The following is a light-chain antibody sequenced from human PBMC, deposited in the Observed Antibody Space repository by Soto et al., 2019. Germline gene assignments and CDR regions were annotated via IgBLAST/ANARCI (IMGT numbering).Light chain of an antibody. Sequence: QSVLTQPPSASGSPGQSVTISCTGSSSDVGGYKYVSWYQQYPGKAPKLMIYAVNKRPSGVPDRFSGSKSGNTASLTVSGLQAEDEADYYCSSYAASNNYIFGPATKVALL. J-gene: IGLJ1*01. CDR2: AVN. CDR1: SSDVGGYKY. V-gene: IGLV2-8*01. CDR3: SSYAASNNYI.